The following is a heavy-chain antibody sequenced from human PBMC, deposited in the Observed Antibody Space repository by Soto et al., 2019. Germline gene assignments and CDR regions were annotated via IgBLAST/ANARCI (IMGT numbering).Heavy chain of an antibody. CDR2: ISYDGSNK. Sequence: GGSLRLSCAASGFTFSSYGMHWVRQAPGKGLEWVAVISYDGSNKYYADSVKGRFTISRDNSKNTLYLQMNSLRAEDTAVYYCAKSLPSAYGMDVWGQGTTVTVSS. D-gene: IGHD1-26*01. V-gene: IGHV3-30*18. J-gene: IGHJ6*02. CDR3: AKSLPSAYGMDV. CDR1: GFTFSSYG.